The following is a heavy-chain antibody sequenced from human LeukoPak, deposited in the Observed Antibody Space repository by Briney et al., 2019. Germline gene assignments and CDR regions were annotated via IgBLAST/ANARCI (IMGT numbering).Heavy chain of an antibody. CDR1: GFTFSSYW. CDR3: GGGAGWQSDY. CDR2: IEKDGSEK. J-gene: IGHJ4*02. Sequence: GGSLRLSCVASGFTFSSYWMNWVRQAPGKGPEWVANIEKDGSEKNYVDSVKGRFAISRENAKSSVYLQMINLRAEDTAVYYCGGGAGWQSDYWGQGTPVAVSS. D-gene: IGHD2-15*01. V-gene: IGHV3-7*04.